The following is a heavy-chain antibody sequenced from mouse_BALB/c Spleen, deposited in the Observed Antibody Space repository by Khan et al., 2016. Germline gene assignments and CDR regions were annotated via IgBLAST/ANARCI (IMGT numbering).Heavy chain of an antibody. D-gene: IGHD1-3*01. Sequence: VELVESGPGLVAPSQTLSLTCTVSGFSLTSYGVHRVRQPLGKGLEWRGVIWAGGSTNYNSALMSRRSISNDNSKNQVFLKMNSLQTDDTSMYYCARLEDIWGQGTTLTVSS. V-gene: IGHV2-9*02. CDR1: GFSLTSYG. J-gene: IGHJ2*01. CDR3: ARLEDI. CDR2: IWAGGST.